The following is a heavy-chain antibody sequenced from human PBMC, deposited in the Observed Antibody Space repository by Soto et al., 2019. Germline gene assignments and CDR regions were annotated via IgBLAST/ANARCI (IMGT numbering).Heavy chain of an antibody. J-gene: IGHJ3*02. CDR3: ARDAGYCSTTSCYRRAFDT. V-gene: IGHV3-74*01. Sequence: EVQLVESGGDLVQPGGSLRLSCAASGFTFTGHWMHWVRQVPGKGLVWVARINTEGDSTNYADSVKGRFTISRDSATNTVYLQMNGLGVDDMSVYFCARDAGYCSTTSCYRRAFDTWGQGTMVTVSS. D-gene: IGHD2-2*01. CDR1: GFTFTGHW. CDR2: INTEGDST.